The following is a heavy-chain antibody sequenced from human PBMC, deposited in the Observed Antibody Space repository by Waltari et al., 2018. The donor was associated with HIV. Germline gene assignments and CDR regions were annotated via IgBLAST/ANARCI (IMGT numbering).Heavy chain of an antibody. J-gene: IGHJ4*02. CDR2: NNRDGSSK. D-gene: IGHD3-22*01. V-gene: IGHV3-74*01. CDR1: GFTSRTYW. CDR3: ARVVYDNSGYYCRVFDY. Sequence: EVQLVESGGGLVQPGGSLRLSCAASGFTSRTYWMHWVRQAPGKGLVWDSHNNRDGSSKSDADSVNGRFTSSRDNTKNTLYLQMNRLSAEDTAVYYCARVVYDNSGYYCRVFDYWGQGTLVTVSA.